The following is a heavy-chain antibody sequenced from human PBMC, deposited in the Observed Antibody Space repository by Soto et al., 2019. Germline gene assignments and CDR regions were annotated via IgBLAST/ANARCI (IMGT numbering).Heavy chain of an antibody. V-gene: IGHV1-18*04. Sequence: QLVQSGGEVKKPGASVRVSCKASGYIFTDYGISWVRQAPGQGLEWMGWVSGYNADTSYAQRFQDRVKMTIDTSTRTAYMELRSLTSYDSAMFCCTRDLRGSSGWALDYWGQGTLVTVSS. CDR3: TRDLRGSSGWALDY. CDR1: GYIFTDYG. J-gene: IGHJ4*02. CDR2: VSGYNADT. D-gene: IGHD6-19*01.